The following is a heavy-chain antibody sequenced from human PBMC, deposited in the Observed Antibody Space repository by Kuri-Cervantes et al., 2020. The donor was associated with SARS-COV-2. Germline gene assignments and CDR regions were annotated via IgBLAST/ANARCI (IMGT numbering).Heavy chain of an antibody. J-gene: IGHJ4*02. CDR2: ISGSGGST. CDR3: AKDGHIVATISSLSAFDY. Sequence: GESLKISCAASGFTFSTYTMNWVRQAPGKGLEWVSAISGSGGSTYYADSVKGRFTISRDNSKNTLYLQMNSLRAEDTAVYYCAKDGHIVATISSLSAFDYWGQGTLVTVSS. V-gene: IGHV3-23*01. CDR1: GFTFSTYT. D-gene: IGHD5-12*01.